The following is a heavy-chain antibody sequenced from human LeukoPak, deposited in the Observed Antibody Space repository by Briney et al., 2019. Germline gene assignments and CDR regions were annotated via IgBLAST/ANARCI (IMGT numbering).Heavy chain of an antibody. D-gene: IGHD6-13*01. J-gene: IGHJ5*02. Sequence: ASVKVSCKASGYTFTGYYMRWVRQAPGQGLEWMGRINPNSGGTNDAQKFQGRVTMTRDTSISTAYMELSRLRSDDTAVYYCARLIAAAVGSWFDPWGQGTLVTVSS. CDR3: ARLIAAAVGSWFDP. CDR1: GYTFTGYY. CDR2: INPNSGGT. V-gene: IGHV1-2*06.